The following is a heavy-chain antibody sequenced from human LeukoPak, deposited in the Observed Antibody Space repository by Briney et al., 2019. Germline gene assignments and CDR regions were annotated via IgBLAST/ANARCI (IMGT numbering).Heavy chain of an antibody. V-gene: IGHV4-59*01. D-gene: IGHD2-15*01. CDR1: GGSISSYY. CDR3: ARGGGWLQLSV. Sequence: SETLSLTCTVSGGSISSYYWSWIRQPPGEGLESIGFIYYTGDTNYNPSLKSRVTISVDTSRNQFSLRLSSVTAADTAVYYCARGGGWLQLSVWGQGTLVTVDS. J-gene: IGHJ4*02. CDR2: IYYTGDT.